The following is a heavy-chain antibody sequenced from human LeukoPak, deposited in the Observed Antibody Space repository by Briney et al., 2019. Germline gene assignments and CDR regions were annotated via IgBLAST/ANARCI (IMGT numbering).Heavy chain of an antibody. V-gene: IGHV3-48*01. CDR3: ARAQAVGATGAFDY. CDR1: GFTFSSYS. J-gene: IGHJ4*02. Sequence: GGSPRLSCAASGFTFSSYSMNWVRQAPGKGLEWVSYISSSSSTIYYADSVKGRFTISRDNAKNSLYLQMNSLRAEDTAVYYCARAQAVGATGAFDYWGQGTLVTVSS. CDR2: ISSSSSTI. D-gene: IGHD1-26*01.